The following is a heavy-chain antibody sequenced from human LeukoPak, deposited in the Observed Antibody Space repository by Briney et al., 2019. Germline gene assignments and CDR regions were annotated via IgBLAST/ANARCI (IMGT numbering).Heavy chain of an antibody. CDR2: ISSSSSYI. J-gene: IGHJ4*02. D-gene: IGHD6-13*01. CDR3: ARGGIAAAGTSPY. V-gene: IGHV3-21*01. CDR1: GFTFSSYS. Sequence: GGSLRLSCAASGFTFSSYSMNWVRQAPGKGLEWVSSISSSSSYIYYADSVKGRFTISRDNAKNSLYLQMNSLRAEDTAVYYCARGGIAAAGTSPYWGQGTLVTVSS.